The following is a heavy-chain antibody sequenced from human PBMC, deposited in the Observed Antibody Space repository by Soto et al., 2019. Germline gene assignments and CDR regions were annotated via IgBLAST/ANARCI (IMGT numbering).Heavy chain of an antibody. J-gene: IGHJ5*02. CDR3: ARVLRQQLVPNWFDP. Sequence: SETLSLTCTVSGGSISSYYWSWIRQPPGKGLEWIGYIYYSGSTNYNPSLKSRVTISVDTSKNQFSLKLSSVTAADTAVYYCARVLRQQLVPNWFDPWGQGTLVTAPQ. D-gene: IGHD6-13*01. CDR2: IYYSGST. CDR1: GGSISSYY. V-gene: IGHV4-59*01.